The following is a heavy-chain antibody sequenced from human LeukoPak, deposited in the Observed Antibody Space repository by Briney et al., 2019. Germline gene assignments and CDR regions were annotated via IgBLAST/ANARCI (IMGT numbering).Heavy chain of an antibody. CDR3: ARGGGYYYGSGRLSYYYYGMDV. V-gene: IGHV1-2*04. CDR2: INPNSGGT. Sequence: ASVKVSCKASGYTFTGYYMHWVRQAPGQGLEWMGWINPNSGGTNYAQKFQGWVTMTRDTSISTAYMELSRLRPDDTAVYYCARGGGYYYGSGRLSYYYYGMDVWGKGTTVTVSS. J-gene: IGHJ6*04. D-gene: IGHD3-10*01. CDR1: GYTFTGYY.